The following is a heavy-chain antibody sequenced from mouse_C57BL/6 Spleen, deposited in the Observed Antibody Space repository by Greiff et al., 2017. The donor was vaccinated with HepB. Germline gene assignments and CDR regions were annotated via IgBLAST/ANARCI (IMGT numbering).Heavy chain of an antibody. J-gene: IGHJ4*01. Sequence: EVKLQESGGGLVQPGGSLKLSCAASGFTFSDYGMAWVRQAPRKGPEWVAFISNLAYSIYYADTVTGRFTISRENAKNTLYLEISSLRSEDTAMYYCARQGSSYYAMDYWGQGTSVTVSS. CDR3: ARQGSSYYAMDY. V-gene: IGHV5-15*01. CDR2: ISNLAYSI. D-gene: IGHD1-1*01. CDR1: GFTFSDYG.